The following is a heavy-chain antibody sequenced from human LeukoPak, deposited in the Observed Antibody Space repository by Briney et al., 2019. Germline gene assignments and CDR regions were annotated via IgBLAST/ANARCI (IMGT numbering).Heavy chain of an antibody. CDR2: IHRSERVT. J-gene: IGHJ5*02. D-gene: IGHD1-1*01. CDR1: GFTFGQYW. V-gene: IGHV3-74*01. CDR3: ARGSQNWNDDRPSDL. Sequence: PGGSLRLSCVASGFTFGQYWMHWVRQVPGKGLVWVSRIHRSERVTGYADLVRGRFTISRDNGRNTLYLQMDSLRAEDTAVYYCARGSQNWNDDRPSDLWGQGTLVTVSS.